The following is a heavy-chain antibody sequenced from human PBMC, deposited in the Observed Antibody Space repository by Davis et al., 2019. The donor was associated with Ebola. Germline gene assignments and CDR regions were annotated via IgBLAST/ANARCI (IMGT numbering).Heavy chain of an antibody. CDR2: LWYDGSRE. J-gene: IGHJ5*02. CDR3: ARGQYDLGP. V-gene: IGHV3-33*01. CDR1: GFSFNTYG. D-gene: IGHD3-3*01. Sequence: GESLKISCAASGFSFNTYGMHWVRQAPGKGLEWLAVLWYDGSREYIAESMKGRFTISRDNSRNTLFLQVNSLRVEDTGVYYCARGQYDLGPWGQGTLVTVSS.